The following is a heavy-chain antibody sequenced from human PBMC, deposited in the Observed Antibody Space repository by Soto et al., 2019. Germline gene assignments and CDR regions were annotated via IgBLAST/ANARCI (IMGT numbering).Heavy chain of an antibody. CDR2: ISAYSGIT. J-gene: IGHJ6*02. Sequence: GASVKVSCKASGYTFTNYGISWVRQAPGQGLEWMGWISAYSGITNYAQKLQGRVTMTTDTSTSTAYMELRSLRSDDTAVYYCARGWQGAAAGTAEDYYYGMDVWGQGTTVTVS. CDR1: GYTFTNYG. D-gene: IGHD6-13*01. V-gene: IGHV1-18*01. CDR3: ARGWQGAAAGTAEDYYYGMDV.